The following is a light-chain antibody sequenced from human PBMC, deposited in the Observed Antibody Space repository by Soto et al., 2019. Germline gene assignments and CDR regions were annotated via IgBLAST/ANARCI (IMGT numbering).Light chain of an antibody. J-gene: IGKJ2*03. CDR3: QRYNWYPYS. CDR1: QSISSW. V-gene: IGKV1-5*03. Sequence: DIQMTQCPSTLSASVGDRVTITCRASQSISSWLAWYQQKPGEAPKLLIYRASILESGVPSRFSGSGSGTEFTLTISSLQPDDFATYYCQRYNWYPYSFGQGTKLEIK. CDR2: RAS.